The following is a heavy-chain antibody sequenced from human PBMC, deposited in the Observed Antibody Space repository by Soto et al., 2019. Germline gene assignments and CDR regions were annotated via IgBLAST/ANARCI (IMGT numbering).Heavy chain of an antibody. Sequence: KASETLSLTCTVSGGSISSGDYYWSWIRQPPGKGLEWIGYIYYSGSTYYNPSLKSRVTISVDTSKNQFSLKLSSVTAADTAVYYCARADSSGYYPRPLDYWGQGTLVTVSS. CDR2: IYYSGST. J-gene: IGHJ4*02. CDR1: GGSISSGDYY. CDR3: ARADSSGYYPRPLDY. V-gene: IGHV4-30-4*01. D-gene: IGHD3-22*01.